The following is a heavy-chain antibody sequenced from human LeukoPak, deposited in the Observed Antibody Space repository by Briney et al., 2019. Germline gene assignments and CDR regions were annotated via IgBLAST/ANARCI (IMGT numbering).Heavy chain of an antibody. Sequence: ASVKVSRKASGYTFTSYYMHWVRQAPGQGLEWMGIINPSGGSTSYAQKFQGRVTMTRDTSTSTVYMELSSLRSEDTAVYYCARDTSLVVVAATRAYNWFDPWGQGTLVTVSS. CDR3: ARDTSLVVVAATRAYNWFDP. CDR2: INPSGGST. V-gene: IGHV1-46*01. CDR1: GYTFTSYY. D-gene: IGHD2-15*01. J-gene: IGHJ5*02.